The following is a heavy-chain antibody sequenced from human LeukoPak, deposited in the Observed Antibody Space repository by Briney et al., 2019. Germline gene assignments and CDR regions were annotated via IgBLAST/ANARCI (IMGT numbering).Heavy chain of an antibody. V-gene: IGHV4-34*01. Sequence: SETLSLTCAVYGGSFSGYYWSWIRQPPGKGLEWIGEINHSGSTSYNPSLKSRVTISVDTSKNRFSLKLSSVTAADTAVYYCARAPYDSSGYYWGQGTLVTVSS. J-gene: IGHJ4*02. D-gene: IGHD3-22*01. CDR2: INHSGST. CDR3: ARAPYDSSGYY. CDR1: GGSFSGYY.